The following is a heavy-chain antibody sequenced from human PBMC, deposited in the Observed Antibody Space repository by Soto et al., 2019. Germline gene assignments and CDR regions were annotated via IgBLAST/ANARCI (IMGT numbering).Heavy chain of an antibody. D-gene: IGHD3-22*01. V-gene: IGHV1-8*01. CDR3: ARCPHTSSYRDSGYWFDL. CDR2: MKPNRGLA. J-gene: IGHJ5*02. CDR1: GSTCKSPD. Sequence: QVQLVQSGAEGRKPGASVKVSCRASGSTCKSPDINWVRPVPGRGLEWMGWMKPNRGLACSTQRFQGRVAMTSDNSITTAYMELSNLTPDGTAVSYCARCPHTSSYRDSGYWFDLWGQGTLVTVSP.